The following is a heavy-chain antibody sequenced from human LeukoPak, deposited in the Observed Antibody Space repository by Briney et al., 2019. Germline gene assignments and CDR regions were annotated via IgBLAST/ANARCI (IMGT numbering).Heavy chain of an antibody. Sequence: GGSLRLSCAASGFTFSSYGMHWVRQAPGMGLEWVAVIWYDGSNKYYADSVKGRFTISRDNSKNTLYLQMNSLRAEDTAVYYCARDGVGAIYYYYYYYMDVWGKGTTVTVSS. CDR1: GFTFSSYG. CDR2: IWYDGSNK. CDR3: ARDGVGAIYYYYYYYMDV. V-gene: IGHV3-33*01. J-gene: IGHJ6*03. D-gene: IGHD1-26*01.